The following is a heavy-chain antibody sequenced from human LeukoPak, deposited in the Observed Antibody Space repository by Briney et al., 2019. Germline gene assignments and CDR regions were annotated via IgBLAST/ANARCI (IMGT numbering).Heavy chain of an antibody. CDR3: VRDTYYYDSSGYSLFDY. J-gene: IGHJ4*02. CDR2: IYHSGST. D-gene: IGHD3-22*01. CDR1: GGSITSYY. V-gene: IGHV4-59*01. Sequence: PSETLSLTCTFSGGSITSYYWSWIRQPPGKGLEWIGYIYHSGSTNYNPSLKSRVTISVDTSKNQFSLKLSSVTAADTAVYYCVRDTYYYDSSGYSLFDYWGQGTLVTVSS.